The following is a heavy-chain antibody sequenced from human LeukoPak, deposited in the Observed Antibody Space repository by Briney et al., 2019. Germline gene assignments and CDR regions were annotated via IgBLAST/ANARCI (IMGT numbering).Heavy chain of an antibody. CDR2: IYYSGST. CDR1: GGSIRCYY. V-gene: IGHV4-59*01. CDR3: ARDSGYYYGHDY. J-gene: IGHJ4*02. D-gene: IGHD3-22*01. Sequence: SETLSLTCTVSGGSIRCYYWSWIRQPPGKGLEWIGYIYYSGSTNYNPSLKSRVTISVNTSKNQFSLKLSSVTAADTAVYYCARDSGYYYGHDYWGQGTLVTVSS.